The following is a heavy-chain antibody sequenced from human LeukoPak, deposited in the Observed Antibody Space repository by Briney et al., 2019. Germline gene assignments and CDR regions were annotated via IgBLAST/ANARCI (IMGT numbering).Heavy chain of an antibody. D-gene: IGHD5-24*01. J-gene: IGHJ4*02. CDR1: GFTFSSYS. CDR2: ISSSSSYI. Sequence: GGSLRLSCAASGFTFSSYSMNWVRQAPGKGLEWVSSISSSSSYIYYADSVKGRFTISRDNAKNSLYLQMNSLRAEDTAVYYCARDNRDGSPFDYWGQGTLVTVSS. V-gene: IGHV3-21*01. CDR3: ARDNRDGSPFDY.